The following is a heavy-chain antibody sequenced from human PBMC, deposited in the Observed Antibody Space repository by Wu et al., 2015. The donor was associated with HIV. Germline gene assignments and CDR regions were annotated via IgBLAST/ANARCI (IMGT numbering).Heavy chain of an antibody. V-gene: IGHV1-69*13. Sequence: QVQLVQSGTEVKKPGASVKVSCKASGYTFSNYGINWVRQAPGQGLEWTGGIIPIFGTATYAQRFQGRATITSDESTSTAYMEVTGLRSEDTAVYYCARGFSSTWYDHFDLWGQGTLVTVSS. CDR2: IIPIFGTA. J-gene: IGHJ4*02. CDR3: ARGFSSTWYDHFDL. CDR1: GYTFSNYG. D-gene: IGHD6-13*01.